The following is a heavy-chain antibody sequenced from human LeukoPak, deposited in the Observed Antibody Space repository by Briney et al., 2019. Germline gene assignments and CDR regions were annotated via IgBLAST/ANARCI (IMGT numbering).Heavy chain of an antibody. D-gene: IGHD3-16*01. CDR3: ARASHDYVDY. J-gene: IGHJ4*02. CDR2: IYYSGST. CDR1: GGSISSSSYY. V-gene: IGHV4-39*07. Sequence: SETLSLTCTVSGGSISSSSYYWGWIRQPPGKGLEWIGSIYYSGSTYYNPSPKSRVTISVDTSKNQFSLKLSSVTAADTAVYYCARASHDYVDYWGQGTLVTVSS.